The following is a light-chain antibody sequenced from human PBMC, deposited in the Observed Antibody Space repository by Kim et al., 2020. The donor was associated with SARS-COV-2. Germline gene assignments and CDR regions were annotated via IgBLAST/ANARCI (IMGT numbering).Light chain of an antibody. V-gene: IGLV7-46*01. J-gene: IGLJ2*01. CDR1: TGAVTRGHW. CDR3: LITFSGTRL. CDR2: NTG. Sequence: PGGAVTVGCGSSTGAVTRGHWPYWIQQKPGQAPRTLIYNTGNKHCWAPARFSGSLLGGKAALTLSGAQPEDEAGYFCLITFSGTRLFGGGTQLTVL.